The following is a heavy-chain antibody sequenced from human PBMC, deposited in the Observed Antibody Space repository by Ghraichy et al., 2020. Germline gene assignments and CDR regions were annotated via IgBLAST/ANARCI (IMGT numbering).Heavy chain of an antibody. J-gene: IGHJ5*02. V-gene: IGHV4-39*07. CDR2: IYYSGST. CDR1: GGSISSSSYY. CDR3: ARDQPDYDILTGYYKWELNWFDP. D-gene: IGHD3-9*01. Sequence: SETLSLTCTVSGGSISSSSYYWGWIRQPPGKGLEWIGSIYYSGSTYYNPSLKSRVTISVDTSKNQFSLKLSSVTAADTAVYYCARDQPDYDILTGYYKWELNWFDPWGQGTLVTVSS.